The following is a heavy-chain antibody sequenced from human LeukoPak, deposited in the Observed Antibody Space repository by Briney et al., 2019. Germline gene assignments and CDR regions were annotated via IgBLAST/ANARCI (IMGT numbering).Heavy chain of an antibody. Sequence: PSETLSLTCTVSGGSISSSSYYWGWIRQPPGKGLEWIGSIYYSGSTYYNPSLKSRVTISVDTSKNQFSLKLSSVTAADTAVYYCARGQLPHLAFDYWGQGTLVTASS. CDR2: IYYSGST. D-gene: IGHD5-24*01. J-gene: IGHJ4*02. CDR3: ARGQLPHLAFDY. CDR1: GGSISSSSYY. V-gene: IGHV4-39*07.